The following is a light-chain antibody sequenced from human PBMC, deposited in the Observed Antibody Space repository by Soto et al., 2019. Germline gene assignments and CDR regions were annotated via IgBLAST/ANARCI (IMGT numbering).Light chain of an antibody. CDR1: QSVGSN. Sequence: EIVMTQSPATLSVSPGERATLSCRASQSVGSNLAWYQQKPGQAPRLLIYGASTRATGIPARFSGSGSGTEFTLTISSLQSEDFAIYFCQQYDNLLPITFGQGTRLEIK. J-gene: IGKJ5*01. CDR3: QQYDNLLPIT. CDR2: GAS. V-gene: IGKV3-15*01.